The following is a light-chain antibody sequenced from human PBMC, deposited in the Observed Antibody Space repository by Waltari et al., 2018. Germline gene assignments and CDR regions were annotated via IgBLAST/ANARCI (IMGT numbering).Light chain of an antibody. J-gene: IGLJ2*01. CDR2: ETS. Sequence: WYQQKPGKAPRTLIYETSNKPSGTPDRFSGSLLGGKAALTLSGAQFEDEAEYYCLLSYSGARRQFGGGTKLTVL. V-gene: IGLV7-46*01. CDR3: LLSYSGARRQ.